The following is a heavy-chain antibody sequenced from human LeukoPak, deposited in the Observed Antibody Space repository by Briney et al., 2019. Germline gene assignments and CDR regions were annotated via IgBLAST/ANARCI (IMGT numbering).Heavy chain of an antibody. V-gene: IGHV4-34*01. CDR1: AGTLRGYY. Sequence: AEALSLTCAVSAGTLRGYYWTWIRQPPGEGPEWIGEINHSGTTNYNPSLKSRVTMSVDTFNDQLSLKLTSVTAADTAVYACARGVFVINIHGGAVGSFFDSWGQGSLVTVSS. J-gene: IGHJ4*02. CDR2: INHSGTT. D-gene: IGHD3-16*01. CDR3: ARGVFVINIHGGAVGSFFDS.